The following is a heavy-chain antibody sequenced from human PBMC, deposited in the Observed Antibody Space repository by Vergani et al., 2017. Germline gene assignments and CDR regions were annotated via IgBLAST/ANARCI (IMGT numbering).Heavy chain of an antibody. J-gene: IGHJ2*01. CDR1: GFTFADYA. CDR2: INWNSDSI. Sequence: EVQLVESGGGLVQPGRSLRLSCAASGFTFADYAMHWVRQAPGKGLEWVSGINWNSDSIAYADSVKGRFTISRDNAKNSLYLQMNSLRAEDTALYYCVKDIAASGNYWYFDLWGRGTLLTVSS. CDR3: VKDIAASGNYWYFDL. D-gene: IGHD6-13*01. V-gene: IGHV3-9*01.